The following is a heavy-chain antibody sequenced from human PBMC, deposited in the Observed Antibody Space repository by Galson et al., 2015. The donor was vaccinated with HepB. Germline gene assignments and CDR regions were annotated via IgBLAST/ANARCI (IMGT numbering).Heavy chain of an antibody. Sequence: SLRLSCAASGFTFSFYWMHWVRQAPGKGLVWVSRIKSDGTSTSYAAPVKGRFTISRDNARNTLYLQMNSLRAEDTAVYYCTRDTDSAGYYGMDVWGQGTTVTVSS. V-gene: IGHV3-74*01. CDR1: GFTFSFYW. J-gene: IGHJ6*02. CDR2: IKSDGTST. D-gene: IGHD4-11*01. CDR3: TRDTDSAGYYGMDV.